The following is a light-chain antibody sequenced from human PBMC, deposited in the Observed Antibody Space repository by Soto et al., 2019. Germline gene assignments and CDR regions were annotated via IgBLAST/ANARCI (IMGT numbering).Light chain of an antibody. V-gene: IGKV3-15*01. J-gene: IGKJ1*01. Sequence: EIVMTQSPATLSVSPGERATISCRASQSVSSNLAWYQQKPGQAPRLLIYGASTRSTGIPARFSGSGSGTEFTLIIISLQSEDFAVYYCQQYNNWPPGAFGQGTKVEIK. CDR3: QQYNNWPPGA. CDR2: GAS. CDR1: QSVSSN.